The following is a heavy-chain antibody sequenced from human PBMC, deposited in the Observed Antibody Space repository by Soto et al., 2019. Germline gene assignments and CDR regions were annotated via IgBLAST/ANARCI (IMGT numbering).Heavy chain of an antibody. Sequence: LVQSGAEAKKPGTSVKVSCKASGYTFSTSTISWVRQAPGQGLEWLGWIKAYSGNTNYAPKLQGRVTMTTDTATSTAYLALRSLTNDDTAMYYCAIANYGDDDYWGQGTRVTVSS. CDR1: GYTFSTST. CDR2: IKAYSGNT. D-gene: IGHD4-17*01. J-gene: IGHJ4*02. V-gene: IGHV1-18*04. CDR3: AIANYGDDDY.